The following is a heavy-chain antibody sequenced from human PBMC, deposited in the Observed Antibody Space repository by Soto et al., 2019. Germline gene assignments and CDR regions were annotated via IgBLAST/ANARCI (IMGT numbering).Heavy chain of an antibody. CDR2: IYYSGST. CDR3: ARYSNYGVNWFDP. V-gene: IGHV4-31*03. J-gene: IGHJ5*02. CDR1: GGSISSGGYY. D-gene: IGHD4-4*01. Sequence: QVQLQESCPGLVKPSQTLSLTCTVSGGSISSGGYYWSWIRQHPGKCLEWIGYIYYSGSTYYNPSLKSRVTISVDTSKNQFSLKLSSVTAADTAVYYCARYSNYGVNWFDPWGQRTLVTVSS.